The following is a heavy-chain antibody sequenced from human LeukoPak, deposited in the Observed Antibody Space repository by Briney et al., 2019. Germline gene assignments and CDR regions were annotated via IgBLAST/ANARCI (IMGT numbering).Heavy chain of an antibody. J-gene: IGHJ5*02. CDR2: ISAYNGNT. V-gene: IGHV1-18*01. CDR3: ARDRTFLQYSSSVDWFDP. Sequence: ASVKVSCKASGYTFTSYGISWVRQAPGQGLERMGWISAYNGNTNYAQKLQGRVTMTTDTSTSTAYMELRSLRSDDTAVYYCARDRTFLQYSSSVDWFDPWGQGTLVTVSS. CDR1: GYTFTSYG. D-gene: IGHD6-6*01.